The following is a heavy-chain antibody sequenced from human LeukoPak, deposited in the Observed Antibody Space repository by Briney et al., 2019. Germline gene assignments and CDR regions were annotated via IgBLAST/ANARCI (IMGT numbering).Heavy chain of an antibody. CDR3: ARGGYYSGTSGYYYAY. D-gene: IGHD3-22*01. V-gene: IGHV4-59*02. J-gene: IGHJ4*02. CDR2: IHYSGST. CDR1: GGSVSGYY. Sequence: PSETLSLTRVVSGGSVSGYYWSWIRQPPGRGLEWIGYIHYSGSTNYNPSLKSRVTISMDTSKNQFSLKLTSVSAADTAVYYCARGGYYSGTSGYYYAYWGQGTLVTVSS.